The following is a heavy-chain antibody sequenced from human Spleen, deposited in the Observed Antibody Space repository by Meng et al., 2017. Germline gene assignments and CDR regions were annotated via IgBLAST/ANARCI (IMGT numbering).Heavy chain of an antibody. Sequence: SETLSLTCTVSGGSITSASYYWSWIRQPAGKGLEWIGRVYTRGSNSYNPSLKSRVTISVDTSKNQFSLKLSSVTAADTAVYYCASASGRLSPYYYYYYGMDVWGQGTTVTVSS. CDR2: VYTRGSN. CDR3: ASASGRLSPYYYYYYGMDV. V-gene: IGHV4-61*02. J-gene: IGHJ6*02. D-gene: IGHD3-10*01. CDR1: GGSITSASYY.